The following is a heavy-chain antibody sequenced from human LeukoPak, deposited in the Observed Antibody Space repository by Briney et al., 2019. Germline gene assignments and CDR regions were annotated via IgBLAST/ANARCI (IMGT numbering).Heavy chain of an antibody. V-gene: IGHV4-34*01. D-gene: IGHD3-10*01. J-gene: IGHJ4*02. CDR3: ARELRKYYYGSGSTRRAAYYFDY. CDR2: INHSGST. CDR1: GGSLSSYY. Sequence: SETLSLTCTIYGGSLSSYYWSWIRQPPGKGLNWIGEINHSGSTNYIPSLKSRVIISVDTSKNQFSLKLSSVTAADTAVYYCARELRKYYYGSGSTRRAAYYFDYWGQGTLITVSS.